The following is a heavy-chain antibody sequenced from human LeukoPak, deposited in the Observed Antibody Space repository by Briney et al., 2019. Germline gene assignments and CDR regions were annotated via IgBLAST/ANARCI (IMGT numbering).Heavy chain of an antibody. Sequence: PSETLSLTCTVSGGPISSYYWSWIRQPPGKGLEWIGNIFYSGSTYYSPSLRSRVTISLDTSRNQFSLKLNSVTAADTAVYYCAKSNGYGLVDIWGQGTMVTVSS. D-gene: IGHD3-10*01. CDR2: IFYSGST. V-gene: IGHV4-59*12. CDR1: GGPISSYY. J-gene: IGHJ3*02. CDR3: AKSNGYGLVDI.